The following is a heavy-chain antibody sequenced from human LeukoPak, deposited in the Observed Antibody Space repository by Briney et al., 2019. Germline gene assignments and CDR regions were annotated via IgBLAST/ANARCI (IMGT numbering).Heavy chain of an antibody. CDR1: GYSISSGYY. CDR3: ARHRAEKPYYMDV. V-gene: IGHV4-38-2*01. CDR2: IYHSGST. D-gene: IGHD5-24*01. J-gene: IGHJ6*03. Sequence: SETLSLTCAVSGYSISSGYYWGWIRQPPEKGLEWIGSIYHSGSTYYNPSLRSRVTISVDTSKNQFSLKLSSVTAADTAVYYCARHRAEKPYYMDVWGKGTTVTVSS.